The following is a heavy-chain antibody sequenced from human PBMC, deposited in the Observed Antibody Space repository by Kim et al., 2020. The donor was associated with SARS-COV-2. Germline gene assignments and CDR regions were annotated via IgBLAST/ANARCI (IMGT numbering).Heavy chain of an antibody. CDR1: GFTFSNYA. V-gene: IGHV3-23*01. Sequence: GGSLRLSCAASGFTFSNYAMTWVRQVPGKGLEWVSAITGSGGRTYNADSVKGRFTISRDNSKNTLFLQMSSLRVEDTAVYYCAKNGGFYVSGSYCDSWGQGTLVTVSS. CDR3: AKNGGFYVSGSYCDS. CDR2: ITGSGGRT. D-gene: IGHD3-10*01. J-gene: IGHJ4*02.